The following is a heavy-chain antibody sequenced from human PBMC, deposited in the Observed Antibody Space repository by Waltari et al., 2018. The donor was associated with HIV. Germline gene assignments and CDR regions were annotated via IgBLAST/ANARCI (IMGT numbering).Heavy chain of an antibody. D-gene: IGHD3-10*01. Sequence: EVQLVESGGDLVQPGRSLRLSCAASGFAFEDYGMDWVRQAPGKGLEWVSGISWNSGTIVYADSVKGRFSISRDNAKNSLYLQMNSLRVEDTALYYCASGDEYYGGDGGAFDIWGQGTMVTVSS. V-gene: IGHV3-9*01. CDR2: ISWNSGTI. CDR3: ASGDEYYGGDGGAFDI. J-gene: IGHJ3*02. CDR1: GFAFEDYG.